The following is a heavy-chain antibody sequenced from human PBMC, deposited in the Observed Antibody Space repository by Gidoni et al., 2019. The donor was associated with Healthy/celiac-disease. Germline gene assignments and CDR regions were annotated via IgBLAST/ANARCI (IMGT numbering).Heavy chain of an antibody. CDR3: ARMWGGRAIGH. V-gene: IGHV3-7*03. CDR1: GFTFSSYW. CDR2: IKQDGSEK. J-gene: IGHJ1*01. Sequence: EVQLVESGGGLVQPGGSLRLSCAASGFTFSSYWMSWVRQAPGKWLEWLANIKQDGSEKYYVDSVKGRFTISRDNAKNSLYLQMNSLRAEDTAVYYCARMWGGRAIGHWGQGTLVTVSS. D-gene: IGHD3-16*01.